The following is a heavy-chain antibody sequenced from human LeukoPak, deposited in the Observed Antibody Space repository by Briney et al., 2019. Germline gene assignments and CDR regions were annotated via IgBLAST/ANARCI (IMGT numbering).Heavy chain of an antibody. D-gene: IGHD2-2*02. V-gene: IGHV4-39*01. CDR2: IYYSGST. Sequence: SETLSLTCTVSGGSISSSSYYWGWIRQPPGKGLEWIGSIYYSGSTYYNPSLKGRVTISVDTSKNQFSLKLSSVTAADTAVYYCARVPCSSTSCYTLVDYWGQGTLVTVSS. CDR1: GGSISSSSYY. CDR3: ARVPCSSTSCYTLVDY. J-gene: IGHJ4*02.